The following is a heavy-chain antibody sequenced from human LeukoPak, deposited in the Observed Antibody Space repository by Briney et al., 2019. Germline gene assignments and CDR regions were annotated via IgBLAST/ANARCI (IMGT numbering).Heavy chain of an antibody. V-gene: IGHV4-59*12. CDR1: GGSISSYY. J-gene: IGHJ4*02. CDR2: IYHSGST. Sequence: SETLSLTCTVSGGSISSYYWSWIRQPPGKGLEWIGEIYHSGSTNYNPSLKSRVTISVDKSKNQFSLKLSSVTAADTAVYYCARDRYYYGSGDFDYWGQGTLVTVSS. D-gene: IGHD3-10*01. CDR3: ARDRYYYGSGDFDY.